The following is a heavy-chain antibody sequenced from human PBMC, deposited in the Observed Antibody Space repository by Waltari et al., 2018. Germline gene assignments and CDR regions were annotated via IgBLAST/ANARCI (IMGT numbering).Heavy chain of an antibody. CDR2: ISSSGSTI. CDR3: ARVEYYDFWSGYYGNYYYGMDV. V-gene: IGHV3-48*03. J-gene: IGHJ6*02. Sequence: EVQLVESGGGLVQPGGSLRLSCAASGFTFSSYEMNWVRQAPGKGLEWVSYISSSGSTIYYADSVKGRFTISRDNAKNSLYLQMNSLRAEDTAVYYCARVEYYDFWSGYYGNYYYGMDVWGQGP. CDR1: GFTFSSYE. D-gene: IGHD3-3*01.